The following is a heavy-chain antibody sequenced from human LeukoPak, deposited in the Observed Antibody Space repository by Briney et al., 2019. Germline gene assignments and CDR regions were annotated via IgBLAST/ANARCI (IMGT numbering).Heavy chain of an antibody. CDR3: ARDGSYGDYLDY. V-gene: IGHV3-21*01. D-gene: IGHD4-17*01. CDR2: ISSSSSYI. J-gene: IGHJ4*02. CDR1: GFTFSSYS. Sequence: GGSLRLSCVASGFTFSSYSMNWVRQAPGEGLEWVSSISSSSSYIYYADSVKGRFTISRDNAKNSLYLQMNSLRAEDTAVYYCARDGSYGDYLDYWGQGTLVTVSS.